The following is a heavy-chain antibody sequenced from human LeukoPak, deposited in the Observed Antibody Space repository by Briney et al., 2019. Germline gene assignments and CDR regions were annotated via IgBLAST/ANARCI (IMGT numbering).Heavy chain of an antibody. CDR1: GYTFTKYG. J-gene: IGHJ4*02. CDR3: ARAPSWKYYHDSSGYDY. V-gene: IGHV1-18*01. Sequence: ASVKVSCKASGYTFTKYGITWVRQAPGQGLEWMRWISAYNGNTNYAQNLQGRVTMTTDTSTSTAYMELRSLRSDDTAVYYCARAPSWKYYHDSSGYDYWGQGTLVTVSS. D-gene: IGHD3-22*01. CDR2: ISAYNGNT.